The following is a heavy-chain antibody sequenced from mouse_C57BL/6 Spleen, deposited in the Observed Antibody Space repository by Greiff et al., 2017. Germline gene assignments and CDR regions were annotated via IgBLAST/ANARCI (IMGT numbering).Heavy chain of an antibody. CDR3: ARVSDGYYDYAMDY. D-gene: IGHD2-3*01. Sequence: EVQLQQSGPELVKPGASVKISCKASGYTFTDYYMNWVKQSHGQSLEWIGDIDPKNGGTSYNQKFKGKATLTVDKSSSTAYMELRSLTSEDSAVYYCARVSDGYYDYAMDYWGQGTSVTVSS. CDR2: IDPKNGGT. CDR1: GYTFTDYY. J-gene: IGHJ4*01. V-gene: IGHV1-26*01.